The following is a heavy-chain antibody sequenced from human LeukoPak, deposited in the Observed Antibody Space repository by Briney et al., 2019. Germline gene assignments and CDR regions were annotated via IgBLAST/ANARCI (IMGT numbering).Heavy chain of an antibody. CDR1: GLTFSSYW. CDR2: IKQDGSEK. Sequence: PGGSLRLSCAVSGLTFSSYWMSWVRQAPGKGLEWVANIKQDGSEKYYVDSVKGRFTISRDNAKNSLYLQMNSLRAEDTAVYYCARAGGGYRLDYWGQGTLVTVSS. CDR3: ARAGGGYRLDY. V-gene: IGHV3-7*05. D-gene: IGHD1-26*01. J-gene: IGHJ4*02.